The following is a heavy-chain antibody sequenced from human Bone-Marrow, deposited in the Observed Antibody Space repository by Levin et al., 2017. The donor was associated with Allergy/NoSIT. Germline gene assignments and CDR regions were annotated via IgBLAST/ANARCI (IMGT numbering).Heavy chain of an antibody. Sequence: SLKISCAASGFTFDDFAMHWVRQVPGKGLEWVSGISWNSGVIDYTDSVKGRFTISRDNAKNSLYLQMNSLRPDDTALYYCAKGTRLAGTMPFDCWGQGTLVTVSS. CDR1: GFTFDDFA. CDR3: AKGTRLAGTMPFDC. CDR2: ISWNSGVI. V-gene: IGHV3-9*01. J-gene: IGHJ4*02. D-gene: IGHD6-19*01.